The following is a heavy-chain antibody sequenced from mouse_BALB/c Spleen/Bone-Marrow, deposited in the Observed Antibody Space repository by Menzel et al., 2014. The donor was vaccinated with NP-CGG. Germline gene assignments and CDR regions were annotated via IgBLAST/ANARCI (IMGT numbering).Heavy chain of an antibody. CDR3: AKYGAPAY. J-gene: IGHJ3*01. Sequence: QVQLKHSGPGLVAPSQSLSFTCPVSGFSLPTYGLSWVRQPPGKGLEWLGVIWGDGSANYHSALISRLSISKDNSKSQVVLKLNSLQTDDTATYYCAKYGAPAYWGQGTLVTVSA. D-gene: IGHD1-1*01. V-gene: IGHV2-3*01. CDR1: GFSLPTYG. CDR2: IWGDGSA.